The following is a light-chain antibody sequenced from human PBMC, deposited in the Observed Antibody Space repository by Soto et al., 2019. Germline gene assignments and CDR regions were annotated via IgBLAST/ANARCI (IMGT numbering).Light chain of an antibody. J-gene: IGLJ2*01. Sequence: QSVLTQPPSASGTPGQSVTISCSGSSSNIGSNYVFWYQQLPGTAPKVLIYRNNQRPSGVPDRFSGSKSGTSASLAISGLRSEDEADYYCASWDDSLSGVVFGGGTQLT. V-gene: IGLV1-47*01. CDR3: ASWDDSLSGVV. CDR1: SSNIGSNY. CDR2: RNN.